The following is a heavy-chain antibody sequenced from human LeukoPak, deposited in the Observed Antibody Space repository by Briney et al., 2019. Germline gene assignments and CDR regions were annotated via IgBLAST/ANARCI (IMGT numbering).Heavy chain of an antibody. CDR2: IYWDDDK. D-gene: IGHD6-13*01. V-gene: IGHV2-5*08. CDR1: GGSISSYYW. J-gene: IGHJ5*02. CDR3: AHSSTSSSWYSWFDP. Sequence: TLSLTCTVSGGSISSYYWSWIRQPPGKALEWLALIYWDDDKRYSPSLKSRLTITKDTSKNQVVLTMTNMDPVDTATYYCAHSSTSSSWYSWFDPWGQGTLVTVSS.